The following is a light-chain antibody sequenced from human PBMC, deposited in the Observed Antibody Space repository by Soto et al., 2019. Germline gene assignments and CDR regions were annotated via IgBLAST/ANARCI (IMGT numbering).Light chain of an antibody. CDR2: STN. J-gene: IGLJ2*01. V-gene: IGLV7-43*01. CDR1: TGPVTSGHY. CDR3: LLYFGGARV. Sequence: QTVVTQEPSLTVSPGGTVTLTCASSTGPVTSGHYPNWFQQKPGQAPRALIYSTNNKHSWTPARFSGSLLGDKAALTLSGVQPEDEAEYYCLLYFGGARVFGGGTKVTVL.